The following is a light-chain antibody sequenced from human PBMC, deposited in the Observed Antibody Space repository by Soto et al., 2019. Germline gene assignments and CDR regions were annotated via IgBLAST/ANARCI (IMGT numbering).Light chain of an antibody. CDR3: SSYAGINSV. CDR2: EVS. Sequence: QSALTQPPSASGSPGQSVTISCTGTSSDIGGYNYVSWYQQYPGKAPKLMIYEVSERPSGVPDRFSGSKSGNTASLTVSGLQAEDEADYYCSSYAGINSVFGGGTQLTVL. V-gene: IGLV2-8*01. J-gene: IGLJ2*01. CDR1: SSDIGGYNY.